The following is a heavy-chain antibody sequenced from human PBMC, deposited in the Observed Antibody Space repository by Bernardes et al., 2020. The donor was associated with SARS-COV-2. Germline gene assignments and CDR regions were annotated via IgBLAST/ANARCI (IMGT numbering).Heavy chain of an antibody. CDR2: IYPDDSDK. CDR1: GYRFNNYW. Sequence: GASLKSSCKASGYRFNNYWIGWVRQMPGKGLEWMGIIYPDDSDKRYIPSFQGQVTISVDKSISTAYLQWSSLKASDTAIYYCARLQGFNGSLREAFGYWGQGTLVTVSS. D-gene: IGHD1-26*01. V-gene: IGHV5-51*01. J-gene: IGHJ4*02. CDR3: ARLQGFNGSLREAFGY.